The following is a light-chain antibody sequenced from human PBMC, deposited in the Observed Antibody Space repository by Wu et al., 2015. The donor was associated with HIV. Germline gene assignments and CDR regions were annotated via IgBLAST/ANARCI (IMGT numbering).Light chain of an antibody. V-gene: IGKV1-5*03. CDR2: QAS. CDR3: QHYITYSWT. J-gene: IGKJ1*01. CDR1: QSINIW. Sequence: DIQMTQSPSALSASVGDSVIITCRASQSINIWLAWYQQKPGKAPKLLIYQASTLQSGVPLRFSGSGSGTEFTLTITSLQPDDFATYYCQHYITYSWTFGQGTKV.